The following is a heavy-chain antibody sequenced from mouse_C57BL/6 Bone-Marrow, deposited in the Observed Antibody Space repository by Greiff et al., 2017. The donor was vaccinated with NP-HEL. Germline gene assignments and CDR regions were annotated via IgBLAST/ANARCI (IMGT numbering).Heavy chain of an antibody. V-gene: IGHV1-81*01. D-gene: IGHD2-4*01. CDR3: ARGGLPAWFAY. J-gene: IGHJ3*01. CDR2: ISPRSGNT. CDR1: GYTFTSYG. Sequence: QVQLQQSGAELARPGASVKLSCKASGYTFTSYGISWVKQRTGQGLEWIGEISPRSGNTYYNEKFKGKATLTADKSSSTAYMELRSLTSEDSAVYFCARGGLPAWFAYWGQGTLVTVSA.